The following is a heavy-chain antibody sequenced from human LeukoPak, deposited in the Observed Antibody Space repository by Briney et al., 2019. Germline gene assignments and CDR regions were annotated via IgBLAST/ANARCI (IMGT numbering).Heavy chain of an antibody. CDR2: IIPIFGTA. V-gene: IGHV1-69*01. CDR3: AILSGVRFLEWLPNFDY. Sequence: SVKVSCKASGGTFSSYAISWVRQAPGQGLEWMGGIIPIFGTANYAQKFQGRVTITADESTSTAYMELSSLRSEDTAVYYCAILSGVRFLEWLPNFDYWGQGTLVTASS. D-gene: IGHD3-3*01. J-gene: IGHJ4*02. CDR1: GGTFSSYA.